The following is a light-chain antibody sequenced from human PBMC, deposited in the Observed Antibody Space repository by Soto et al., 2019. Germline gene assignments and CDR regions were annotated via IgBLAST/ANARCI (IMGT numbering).Light chain of an antibody. Sequence: DIVMTQSPDSLAVSLGERATINCKASQSVLYSSNNKNYFTWYQQKPGQPPKLLIYWACTRDSGVPDRFSGSGSGTDFTLTISSLHAEVLAVSYCQQYYSTPPTFGQAPKV. CDR3: QQYYSTPPT. CDR2: WAC. J-gene: IGKJ1*01. CDR1: QSVLYSSNNKNY. V-gene: IGKV4-1*01.